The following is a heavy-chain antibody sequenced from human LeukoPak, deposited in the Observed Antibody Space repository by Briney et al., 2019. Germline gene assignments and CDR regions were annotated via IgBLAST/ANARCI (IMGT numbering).Heavy chain of an antibody. D-gene: IGHD2-15*01. CDR3: ARKCGGGSCYNY. CDR2: INHSGST. J-gene: IGHJ4*02. Sequence: SETLSLTCAVYGGSFSAYYWSWIRQPPGKGLEWIGEINHSGSTNYNPSLKSRVTISIDTSKNQFSLKLGSVTAADTAVYYCARKCGGGSCYNYWGQGTLVTVSS. V-gene: IGHV4-34*01. CDR1: GGSFSAYY.